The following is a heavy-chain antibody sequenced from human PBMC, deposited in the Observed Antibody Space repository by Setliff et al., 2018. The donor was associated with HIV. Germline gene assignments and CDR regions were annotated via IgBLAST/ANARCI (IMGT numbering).Heavy chain of an antibody. D-gene: IGHD3-10*02. V-gene: IGHV4-4*08. J-gene: IGHJ4*02. CDR3: ASVTLFVRFDF. Sequence: SETLSLTCSVSGGSISSYYWSWVRQPPGKGLEWIGYIYTSESSNYNPSLKSRLTMSVDTSRNQLSLKLSSLTAADTAMYYCASVTLFVRFDFWGLGTLVTVSS. CDR1: GGSISSYY. CDR2: IYTSESS.